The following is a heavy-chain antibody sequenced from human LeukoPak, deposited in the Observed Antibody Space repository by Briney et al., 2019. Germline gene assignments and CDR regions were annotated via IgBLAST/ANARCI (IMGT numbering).Heavy chain of an antibody. V-gene: IGHV4-34*01. CDR3: ARGADSSGYYSIFYFDY. CDR2: INHSGST. J-gene: IGHJ4*02. CDR1: GGSFSGYY. D-gene: IGHD3-22*01. Sequence: SETLSLTCAVYGGSFSGYYWSWIRQPPGKGLEWIGEINHSGSTNYNPSLKSRVTISVDTSKDQFSLKLSSVTAADTAVYYCARGADSSGYYSIFYFDYWGQGTLVTVSS.